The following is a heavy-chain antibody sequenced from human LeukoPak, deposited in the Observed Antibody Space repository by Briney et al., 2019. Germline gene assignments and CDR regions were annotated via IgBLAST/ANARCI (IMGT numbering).Heavy chain of an antibody. CDR2: ISGGGSTV. D-gene: IGHD3-10*01. Sequence: GGSLRLSCAASGFTFSNYEMHWVRRAPGKGLEWVSYISGGGSTVYYADSVKGRFTVSRDNAKNSLYLQMSSLRAEDTAVYYCARGGSFVEYWGQGTLVSVSS. J-gene: IGHJ4*02. V-gene: IGHV3-48*03. CDR1: GFTFSNYE. CDR3: ARGGSFVEY.